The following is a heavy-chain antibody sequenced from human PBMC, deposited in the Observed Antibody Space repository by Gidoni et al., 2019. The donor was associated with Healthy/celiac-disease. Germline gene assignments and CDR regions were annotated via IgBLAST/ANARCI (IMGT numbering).Heavy chain of an antibody. CDR3: ARQQSGYDLAPFDI. CDR1: AGSIRSSNW. CDR2: IYHSGST. Sequence: QVPLQVSGPGLVKPPATLSLTCAVSAGSIRSSNWWSWVRQPPGKGLEWIGEIYHSGSTNYNPSLKSRVTISVDKSKNQFSLKLSSVTAADTAVYYCARQQSGYDLAPFDIWGQGTMVTVSS. V-gene: IGHV4-4*03. D-gene: IGHD5-12*01. J-gene: IGHJ3*02.